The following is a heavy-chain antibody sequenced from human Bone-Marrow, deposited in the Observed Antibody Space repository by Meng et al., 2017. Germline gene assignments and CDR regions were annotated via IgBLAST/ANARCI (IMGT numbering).Heavy chain of an antibody. D-gene: IGHD1-14*01. CDR2: ISGSGGST. CDR1: GFTFSSYA. CDR3: TTDHRVWYYGMDV. J-gene: IGHJ6*02. V-gene: IGHV3-23*01. Sequence: GGSLRLSCAASGFTFSSYAMSWVRQAPGKGLEWVSAISGSGGSTYYADSVKGRFTISRDDSKNTLYLQMNSLKTEDTAVYYCTTDHRVWYYGMDVWGQGTTVTVSS.